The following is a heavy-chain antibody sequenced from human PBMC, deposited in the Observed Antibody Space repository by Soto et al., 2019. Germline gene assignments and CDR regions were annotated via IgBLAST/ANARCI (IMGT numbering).Heavy chain of an antibody. CDR1: GFTVSSNY. D-gene: IGHD3-3*01. V-gene: IGHV3-53*01. CDR3: ARDRVDFWSGYRSPLYGMDV. J-gene: IGHJ6*02. CDR2: IYSGGST. Sequence: PGGSLRLSCAASGFTVSSNYMSWVRQAPGKGLEWVSVIYSGGSTYYADSVKGRFTISRDNSKNTLYLQMNSLRAEDTAVYYCARDRVDFWSGYRSPLYGMDVWGQGTTVTVSS.